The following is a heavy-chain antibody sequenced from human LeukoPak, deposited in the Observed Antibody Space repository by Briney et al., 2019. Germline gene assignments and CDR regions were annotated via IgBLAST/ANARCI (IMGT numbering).Heavy chain of an antibody. CDR2: IYTSGST. V-gene: IGHV4-61*02. D-gene: IGHD3-10*01. Sequence: TSETLSLTCTVSGGSISSGSYYWSWIRQPAGKGLEWIGRIYTSGSTNYNPSLKSRVTMSVDTSKNQFSLKLSSVTAADTAVYYCARELRGDYYGSGSYYSRYWYFDLWGRGTLVTVSS. CDR3: ARELRGDYYGSGSYYSRYWYFDL. CDR1: GGSISSGSYY. J-gene: IGHJ2*01.